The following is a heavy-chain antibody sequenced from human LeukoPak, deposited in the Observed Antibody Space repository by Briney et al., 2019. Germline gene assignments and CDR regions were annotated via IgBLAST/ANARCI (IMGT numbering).Heavy chain of an antibody. J-gene: IGHJ6*02. Sequence: PSETLSLTCAVYGGSFSGYYWSWIRQPPGKGLEWIGEINHSGSTNYNPSLKSRVTISVDTSKNQFSLKLSSVTAADTAVYYCARGREMATTHYYYYYGMGVWGQGTTVTVSS. CDR1: GGSFSGYY. V-gene: IGHV4-34*01. CDR3: ARGREMATTHYYYYYGMGV. CDR2: INHSGST. D-gene: IGHD5-24*01.